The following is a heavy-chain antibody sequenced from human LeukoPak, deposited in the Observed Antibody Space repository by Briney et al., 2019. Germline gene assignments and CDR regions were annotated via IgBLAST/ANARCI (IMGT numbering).Heavy chain of an antibody. CDR3: AASRFDPKAFDL. V-gene: IGHV1-2*02. J-gene: IGHJ3*01. CDR1: GYTFTAYY. D-gene: IGHD3-16*01. CDR2: IHPNIGGT. Sequence: ASVTVSCKASGYTFTAYYIHWVRHAPGQGLEWMGWIHPNIGGTKYAQNFQGRVTMTRDTSISTAYMELRSLTSDDTGVYYCAASRFDPKAFDLWGQGTMVSVSS.